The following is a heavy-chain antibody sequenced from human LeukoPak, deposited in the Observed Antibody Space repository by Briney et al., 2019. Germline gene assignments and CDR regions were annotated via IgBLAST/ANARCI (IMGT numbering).Heavy chain of an antibody. J-gene: IGHJ5*02. Sequence: PGGSLRLSCAASGFTVSSHWMSWVRQAPGKGLEWVGNINADGSEEYPVDSVKGRFTISRDNARNSLFPQMNSLRIDDTAVYYCAIQTYAKFDPWGQGTLVTVSS. D-gene: IGHD2-2*01. CDR1: GFTVSSHW. CDR3: AIQTYAKFDP. V-gene: IGHV3-7*01. CDR2: INADGSEE.